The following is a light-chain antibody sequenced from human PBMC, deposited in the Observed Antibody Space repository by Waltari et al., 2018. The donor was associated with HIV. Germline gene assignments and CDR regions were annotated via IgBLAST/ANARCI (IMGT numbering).Light chain of an antibody. CDR2: RNN. CDR3: AVWDDRLSGRL. J-gene: IGLJ2*01. Sequence: QSVLAQPRSVSGTPGQTVNISCSGSTSNVRNNYVYWYQQFTGVAPKLLIYRNNHRPSGVPDRFSGSKSGTSASLAISGLRTEDEAEYYCAVWDDRLSGRLFGGGTKVTVL. CDR1: TSNVRNNY. V-gene: IGLV1-47*01.